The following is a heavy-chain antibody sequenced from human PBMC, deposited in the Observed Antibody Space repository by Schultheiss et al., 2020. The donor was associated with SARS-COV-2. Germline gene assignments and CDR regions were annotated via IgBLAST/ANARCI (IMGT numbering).Heavy chain of an antibody. D-gene: IGHD3-22*01. CDR3: ARDGYDSSGYLFDY. Sequence: SETLSLTCTVSGGSISSYYWSWIRQPPGKGLEWIGYIYYSGSTNYNPSLKSRVTISVDTSKNQFSLKLSSVTAADTAVYYCARDGYDSSGYLFDYWGQGTLVTVSS. V-gene: IGHV4-59*01. CDR1: GGSISSYY. CDR2: IYYSGST. J-gene: IGHJ4*02.